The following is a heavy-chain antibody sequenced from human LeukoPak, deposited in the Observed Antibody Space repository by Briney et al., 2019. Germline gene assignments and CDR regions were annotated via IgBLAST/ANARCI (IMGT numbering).Heavy chain of an antibody. CDR2: INWNGGST. J-gene: IGHJ4*02. CDR1: GFTFDDYG. CDR3: ARGYGSGSYDYFDY. V-gene: IGHV3-20*04. D-gene: IGHD3-10*01. Sequence: GGSLRLYCAASGFTFDDYGMSWVRQAPGKGLEWVSGINWNGGSTGYADSVKGRFTISRDNAKNSLYLQMNSLRAEDTALYYCARGYGSGSYDYFDYWGQGTLVTVSS.